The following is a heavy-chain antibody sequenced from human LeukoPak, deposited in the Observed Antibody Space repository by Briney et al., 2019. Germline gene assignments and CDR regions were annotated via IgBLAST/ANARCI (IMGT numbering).Heavy chain of an antibody. D-gene: IGHD6-13*01. CDR2: ISGSGGST. CDR3: AASGVGSSWYFLLA. Sequence: GGSLRLSCAASGFTFSSYAMSWVRQAPGKGLEWVSAISGSGGSTYYADSVKGWFTISRDNSKNTLYLQMNSLRAEDTAVYYCAASGVGSSWYFLLAWGQGTLITVSS. J-gene: IGHJ5*02. V-gene: IGHV3-23*01. CDR1: GFTFSSYA.